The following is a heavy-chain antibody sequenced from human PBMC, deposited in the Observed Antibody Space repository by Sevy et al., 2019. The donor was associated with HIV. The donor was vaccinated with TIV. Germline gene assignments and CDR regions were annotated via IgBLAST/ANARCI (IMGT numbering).Heavy chain of an antibody. D-gene: IGHD6-19*01. J-gene: IGHJ4*02. CDR1: GFTFSDYY. V-gene: IGHV3-72*01. CDR3: ARVTAVADLYFDY. Sequence: GGSLRLSCATSGFTFSDYYMDWVRQAPGKGLEWVGRIRNKPNIYTTEYAASVKGRFNISRDDSKNSLYLQMNNLKTEDTAVYYCARVTAVADLYFDYWGQGTLVTVSS. CDR2: IRNKPNIYTT.